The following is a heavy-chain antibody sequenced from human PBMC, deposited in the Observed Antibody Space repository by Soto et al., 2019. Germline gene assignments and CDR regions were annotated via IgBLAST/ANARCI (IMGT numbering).Heavy chain of an antibody. CDR2: VSPYNGNA. V-gene: IGHV1-18*04. D-gene: IGHD2-8*01. J-gene: IGHJ4*02. Sequence: GASVKVSCKTSGYTFSNYAISWVRQAPGQGLEWMGWVSPYNGNANYTEKFQGRVSMTTDTSTTTAYMELTSLTSDDTAIYYCAREISLIMAAPDYWGKGTLVTVSS. CDR1: GYTFSNYA. CDR3: AREISLIMAAPDY.